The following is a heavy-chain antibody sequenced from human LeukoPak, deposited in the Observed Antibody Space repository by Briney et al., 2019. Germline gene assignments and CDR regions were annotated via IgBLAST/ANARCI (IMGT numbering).Heavy chain of an antibody. D-gene: IGHD1-26*01. Sequence: SETLSLTCTVSGGSISSTNYYWGWIRQPPGKGLEWIGYIYYSGSTNYNPSLKSRVTISVDTSKNQFSLKLSSVTAADTAVYYCARGLVGATEYNWFDPWGQGTLVTVSS. CDR1: GGSISSTNYY. V-gene: IGHV4-61*05. J-gene: IGHJ5*02. CDR2: IYYSGST. CDR3: ARGLVGATEYNWFDP.